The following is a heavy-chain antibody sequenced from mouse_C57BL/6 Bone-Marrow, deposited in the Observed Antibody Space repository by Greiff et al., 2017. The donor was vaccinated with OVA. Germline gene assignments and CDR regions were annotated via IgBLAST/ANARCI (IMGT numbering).Heavy chain of an antibody. D-gene: IGHD3-1*01. J-gene: IGHJ1*03. CDR2: INPNNGGT. V-gene: IGHV1-18*01. CDR1: GYTFTDYN. CDR3: ARSGVYHWYFDV. Sequence: EVKLMESGPELVKPGASVKIPCKASGYTFTDYNMDWVKQSHGKSLEWIGDINPNNGGTIYNQKFKGKATLTVDKSSSTAYMELRSLTSEDTAVYYCARSGVYHWYFDVWGTGTTVTVSS.